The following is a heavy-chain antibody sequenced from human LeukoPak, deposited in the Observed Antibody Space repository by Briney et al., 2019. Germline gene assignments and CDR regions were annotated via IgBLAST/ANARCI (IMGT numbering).Heavy chain of an antibody. Sequence: GGSLRLSCAASGFTFSSYAMSWVRQAPGKGLEWVSAISGSGGSTYYADSVKGRSTISRDNSKNTLYLQMNSLRAEDTAVYYCAKVHYDSSGYYYFDYWGQGTLVTVSS. CDR2: ISGSGGST. CDR1: GFTFSSYA. V-gene: IGHV3-23*01. D-gene: IGHD3-22*01. J-gene: IGHJ4*02. CDR3: AKVHYDSSGYYYFDY.